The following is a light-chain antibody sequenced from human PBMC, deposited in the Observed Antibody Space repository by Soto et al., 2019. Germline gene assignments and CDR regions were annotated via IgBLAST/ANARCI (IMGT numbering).Light chain of an antibody. CDR2: AAS. V-gene: IGKV1-8*01. CDR3: QQYYSYPPS. J-gene: IGKJ4*01. CDR1: QGISSY. Sequence: IRMTQSPSSLSASTGDRVTITCRASQGISSYLAWYQQKPGKAPKLLIYAASTLQSGVPSRFSGSGSGTDFTLTISCLQSEDFATYYCQQYYSYPPSFGGGTKVDIK.